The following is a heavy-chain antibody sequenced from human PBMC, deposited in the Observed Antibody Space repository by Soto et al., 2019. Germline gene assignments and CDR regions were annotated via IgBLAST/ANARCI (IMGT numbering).Heavy chain of an antibody. CDR3: ARERPDGARLDP. CDR1: GGSISSGDYY. Sequence: QVQLQESGPGLMKPSQTLSLTCTVSGGSISSGDYYWSWIRQPPGKGLVWIGYIYHSGNTYYNPSLKSRVTISVDTSKNQFSLKLSSVTAADTAVYYCARERPDGARLDPWGQGTLVTVSS. CDR2: IYHSGNT. J-gene: IGHJ5*02. V-gene: IGHV4-30-4*01. D-gene: IGHD6-6*01.